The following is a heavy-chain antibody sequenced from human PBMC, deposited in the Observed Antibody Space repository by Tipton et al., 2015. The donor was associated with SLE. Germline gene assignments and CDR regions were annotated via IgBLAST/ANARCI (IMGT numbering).Heavy chain of an antibody. V-gene: IGHV3-30*04. J-gene: IGHJ6*03. CDR1: GFTFSSYA. CDR3: AREYPGYFYYMDV. Sequence: QVQLVQSGGGVVQPGRSLRLSCAASGFTFSSYAMHWVRQAPGKGLEWVAVISYDGSNKYYADSVKGRFTISRDNAKNTLYLQMNSLRAEDTAVYYCAREYPGYFYYMDVWGKGITVTVSS. CDR2: ISYDGSNK. D-gene: IGHD2-2*01.